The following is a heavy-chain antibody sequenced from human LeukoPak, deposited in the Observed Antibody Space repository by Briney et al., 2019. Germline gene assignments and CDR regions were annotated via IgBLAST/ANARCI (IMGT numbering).Heavy chain of an antibody. CDR1: GGTFSSYA. CDR2: IIPILGIA. Sequence: ASVKVSCKASGGTFSSYAISWVRQAPGQGLEWMGGIIPILGIANYAQKFQGRVTITADKSTSTAYMELSSLRSEDTAVYYCARSDITIFGVVIMPLDYWGQGTLVTVSS. D-gene: IGHD3-3*01. V-gene: IGHV1-69*10. J-gene: IGHJ4*02. CDR3: ARSDITIFGVVIMPLDY.